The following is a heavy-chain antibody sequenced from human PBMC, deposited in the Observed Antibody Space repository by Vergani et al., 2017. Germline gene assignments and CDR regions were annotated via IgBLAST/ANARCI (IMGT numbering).Heavy chain of an antibody. J-gene: IGHJ6*02. CDR3: ASVLLAAASGDYYYGMDV. V-gene: IGHV1-46*01. CDR2: INPSGGST. CDR1: GYTFTSYY. D-gene: IGHD6-13*01. Sequence: QVQLVESGGGVVQPGASVKVSCKASGYTFTSYYMHWVRQAPGQGLEWMGIINPSGGSTSYAQKFQGRVTMTRDTSTSTVYMELSSLRSEDTAVYYCASVLLAAASGDYYYGMDVWGQGTTVTVSS.